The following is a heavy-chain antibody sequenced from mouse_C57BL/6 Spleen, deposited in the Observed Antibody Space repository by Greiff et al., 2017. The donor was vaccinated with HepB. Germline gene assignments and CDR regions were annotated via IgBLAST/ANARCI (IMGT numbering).Heavy chain of an antibody. V-gene: IGHV2-2*01. Sequence: QVHVKQSGPGLVQPSQSLSITCTVSGFSLTSYGVHWVRQSPGKGLEWLGVIWSGGSTDYNAAFISRLSISKDNSKSQVFFKMNSLQADDTAIYYCARAFYDRVYFDYWGQGTTLTVSS. J-gene: IGHJ2*01. CDR2: IWSGGST. D-gene: IGHD2-12*01. CDR3: ARAFYDRVYFDY. CDR1: GFSLTSYG.